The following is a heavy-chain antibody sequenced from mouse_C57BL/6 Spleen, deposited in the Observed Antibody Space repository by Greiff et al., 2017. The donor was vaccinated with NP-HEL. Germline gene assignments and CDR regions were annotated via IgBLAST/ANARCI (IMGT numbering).Heavy chain of an antibody. CDR3: ARTGVTEGFAY. CDR2: IDPSDSYT. CDR1: GYTFTSYW. Sequence: VKLQQPGAELVMPGASVKLSCKASGYTFTSYWMHWVKQRPGQGLEWIGEIDPSDSYTNYNQKFKGKSTLTVDKSSSTAYMQLSSLTSEDSAVYYCARTGVTEGFAYWGQGTLVTVSA. V-gene: IGHV1-69*01. D-gene: IGHD2-2*01. J-gene: IGHJ3*01.